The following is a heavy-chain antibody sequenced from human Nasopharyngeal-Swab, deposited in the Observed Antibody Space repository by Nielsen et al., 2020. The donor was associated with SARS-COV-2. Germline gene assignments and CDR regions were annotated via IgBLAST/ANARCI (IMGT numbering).Heavy chain of an antibody. J-gene: IGHJ3*02. V-gene: IGHV3-11*05. CDR1: GFTFSDYY. D-gene: IGHD3-22*01. CDR2: ISSSSSNT. Sequence: GGSLRPSFAAPGFTFSDYYMSWFRKAPGKGLKGVPYISSSSSNTNSADSVKGRFTISRDTAKNSLYLQINSLRAEETALYYCAREIDSRGGDAFDIWGQGTMVTVSS. CDR3: AREIDSRGGDAFDI.